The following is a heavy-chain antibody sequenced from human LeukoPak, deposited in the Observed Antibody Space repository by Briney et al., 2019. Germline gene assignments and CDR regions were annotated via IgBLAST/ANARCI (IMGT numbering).Heavy chain of an antibody. V-gene: IGHV1-3*01. Sequence: ASVKVSCKASGYTFTSYAMHWVRQAPGQRLEWMGWINAGNGNTKYSQKFQGRVTITRDTSASTAYMELSSLRSEDTAVYYCARNPEYSSGWSPYYYGMDVWGQGTTVTVSS. CDR2: INAGNGNT. CDR3: ARNPEYSSGWSPYYYGMDV. D-gene: IGHD6-19*01. CDR1: GYTFTSYA. J-gene: IGHJ6*02.